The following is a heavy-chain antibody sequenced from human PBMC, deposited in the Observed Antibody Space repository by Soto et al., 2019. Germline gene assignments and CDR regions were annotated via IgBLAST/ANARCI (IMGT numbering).Heavy chain of an antibody. CDR3: AGDFRGYGRFDY. CDR1: GGSTSSGTYY. V-gene: IGHV4-31*03. CDR2: IYYSGGT. Sequence: SDTLSLTCTVSGGSTSSGTYYWSWIRQHPGKGLEWIGYIYYSGGTYQNPPLNSRVTKSLDTSKNQFSLKLSSVTAADTAIYNCAGDFRGYGRFDYWGQGTLVTVSS. J-gene: IGHJ4*02. D-gene: IGHD5-12*01.